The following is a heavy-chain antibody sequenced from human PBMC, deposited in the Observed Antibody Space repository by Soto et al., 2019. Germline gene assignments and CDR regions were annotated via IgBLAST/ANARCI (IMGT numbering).Heavy chain of an antibody. V-gene: IGHV1-69*13. J-gene: IGHJ3*02. Sequence: SVKVSCKASGGTFSSYAISWVRQAPGQGLEWMGGIIPIFGTANYAQKFQGRVTITADESTSTAYMELSSLRSDDTAVYYCARVGTTGTTRGCLDIWGQGTMVT. CDR3: ARVGTTGTTRGCLDI. CDR1: GGTFSSYA. CDR2: IIPIFGTA. D-gene: IGHD1-1*01.